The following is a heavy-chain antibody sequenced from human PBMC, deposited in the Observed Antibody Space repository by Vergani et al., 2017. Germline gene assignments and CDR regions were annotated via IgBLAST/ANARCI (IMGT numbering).Heavy chain of an antibody. CDR1: GGSISSGGYY. D-gene: IGHD3-3*01. V-gene: IGHV4-31*03. CDR2: IYYSGST. Sequence: QVQLQESGPGLVKPSQTLSLTCTVSGGSISSGGYYWSWIRQHPGKGLEWIGYIYYSGSTYYNPSLKSRVTISVDTSKNQFSLKLSSVTAADTAVYYCARDRSGEDYDFWSGYSRLTYGMDVWGQGTTVTVSS. J-gene: IGHJ6*02. CDR3: ARDRSGEDYDFWSGYSRLTYGMDV.